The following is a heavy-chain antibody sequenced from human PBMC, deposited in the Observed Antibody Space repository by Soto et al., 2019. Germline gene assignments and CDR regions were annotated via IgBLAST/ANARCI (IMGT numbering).Heavy chain of an antibody. CDR2: IVVGSGNT. Sequence: GASVKVSCKASGFTFTSSAVQWVRQARGQRLEWIGWIVVGSGNTNYAQKFQERVTITRDMSTSTAYMELSSLRSEDTAVYYCAGTTFGANIGRENYYYYGMDVWGQGTTVTVSS. CDR3: AGTTFGANIGRENYYYYGMDV. J-gene: IGHJ6*02. D-gene: IGHD3-3*01. V-gene: IGHV1-58*01. CDR1: GFTFTSSA.